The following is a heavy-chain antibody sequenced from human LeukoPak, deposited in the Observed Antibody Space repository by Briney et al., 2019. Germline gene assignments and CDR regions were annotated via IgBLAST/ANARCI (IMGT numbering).Heavy chain of an antibody. Sequence: SETLSLTCTVSGDSVTNDFFWGWVRQPPGKELEWIGSFCLGRDTYYRPSLKSRVTISVDTSKNQFSLNLNSVTAADTAVYYTARWASISRQPGGFFDHWGQGTLVTVSS. CDR3: ARWASISRQPGGFFDH. CDR2: FCLGRDT. V-gene: IGHV4-38-2*02. J-gene: IGHJ4*02. CDR1: GDSVTNDFF. D-gene: IGHD3-16*01.